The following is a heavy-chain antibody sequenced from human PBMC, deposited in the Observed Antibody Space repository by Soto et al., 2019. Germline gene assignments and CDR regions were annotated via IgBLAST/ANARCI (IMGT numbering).Heavy chain of an antibody. CDR3: ARLGESSRLDD. CDR1: GGSISSSGYY. CDR2: IYYTGTT. Sequence: HLQLQESGPGLVKPSETLSLTCRVSGGSISSSGYYWGWIRQPPGKGLEWIGSIYYTGTTYYNPSLKSRVIMSVDTSKNQFSLKLSSLTAADTAVHYCARLGESSRLDDWGQGTLVTVSS. J-gene: IGHJ4*02. V-gene: IGHV4-39*01. D-gene: IGHD6-13*01.